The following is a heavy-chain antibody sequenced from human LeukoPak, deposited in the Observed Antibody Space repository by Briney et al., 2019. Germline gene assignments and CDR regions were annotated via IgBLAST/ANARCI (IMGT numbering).Heavy chain of an antibody. J-gene: IGHJ4*02. D-gene: IGHD6-19*01. CDR1: GFTFSDYY. CDR3: ARGDRNGWYFDH. V-gene: IGHV3-11*01. Sequence: GGSLRLYCAASGFTFSDYYMSWIRQAPGKGLEWVSYISSSGSTIYYADSVKGRFTISRDNAKNSLYLQMNSLRAEDTALYYCARGDRNGWYFDHWGQGTLVTVSS. CDR2: ISSSGSTI.